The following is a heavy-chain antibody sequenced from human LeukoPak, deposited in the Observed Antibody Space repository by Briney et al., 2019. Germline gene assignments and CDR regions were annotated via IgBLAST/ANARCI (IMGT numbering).Heavy chain of an antibody. CDR3: ARVLGSYYYYGMDV. V-gene: IGHV3-21*01. CDR1: GFTFSSYS. J-gene: IGHJ6*02. Sequence: PGGSLRLSCAASGFTFSSYSMNWVRQAPGKGLEWVSSISSSSSYIYYADSVKGRFTISRDNAKNSLYLQMNGLRAEDTAVYYCARVLGSYYYYGMDVWGQGTTVTVSS. D-gene: IGHD3-10*02. CDR2: ISSSSSYI.